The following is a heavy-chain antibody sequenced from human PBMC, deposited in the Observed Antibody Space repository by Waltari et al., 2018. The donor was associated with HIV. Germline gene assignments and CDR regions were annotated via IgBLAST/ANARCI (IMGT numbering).Heavy chain of an antibody. CDR1: GITLSTHA. CDR2: INGGNGNS. CDR3: ASEQYSSDWYDNH. J-gene: IGHJ5*02. V-gene: IGHV1-3*01. Sequence: QVQLVQSGAEVKKPGASVKVSCKASGITLSTHAMHWARQAPGQRPEWMGWINGGNGNSDYSQKFQGRVTITRDKSASTAYMELSGLRSEDTAVYYCASEQYSSDWYDNHWGQGTLVNVSS. D-gene: IGHD6-19*01.